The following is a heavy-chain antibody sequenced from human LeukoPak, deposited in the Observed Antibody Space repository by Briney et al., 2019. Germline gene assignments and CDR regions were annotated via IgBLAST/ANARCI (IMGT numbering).Heavy chain of an antibody. Sequence: PSETLSLTCTVSGGSMSGYYWSWIRQPPGKELEWVGFIYYSGGTNYNPSLNSRVTIAVDTSKNQFSLKLSSVTAADTAVYYCARYGGSSVGGFDFWGQGTMVTVSP. CDR1: GGSMSGYY. CDR2: IYYSGGT. D-gene: IGHD4-23*01. J-gene: IGHJ3*01. CDR3: ARYGGSSVGGFDF. V-gene: IGHV4-59*08.